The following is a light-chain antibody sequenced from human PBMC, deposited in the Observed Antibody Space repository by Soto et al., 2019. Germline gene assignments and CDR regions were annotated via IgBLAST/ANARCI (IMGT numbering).Light chain of an antibody. CDR3: SSYAGSNTVV. CDR1: SSDVGGYNY. Sequence: QSALTQPPSASGSPGQSVTISCTGTSSDVGGYNYVYWYQQHPGKAPKLMIYEVSKRPSGVPDRFSGSKSGNTASLTVSGLQAEDEAYYYCSSYAGSNTVVFGGGTKLTVL. J-gene: IGLJ2*01. CDR2: EVS. V-gene: IGLV2-8*01.